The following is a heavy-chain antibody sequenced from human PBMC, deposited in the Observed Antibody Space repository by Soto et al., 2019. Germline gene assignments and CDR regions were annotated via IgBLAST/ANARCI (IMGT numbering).Heavy chain of an antibody. CDR2: IYYSGST. J-gene: IGHJ3*02. Sequence: SETLSLTCTVSGGSLSSYYWSWIRQPPGRGLEWIGYIYYSGSTNYNPSLESRVTISLDTSKNHFSLRLTSVTTADTAVYYCARDLGGQMRAFDIWGQGTMVTVSS. V-gene: IGHV4-59*01. D-gene: IGHD3-16*01. CDR1: GGSLSSYY. CDR3: ARDLGGQMRAFDI.